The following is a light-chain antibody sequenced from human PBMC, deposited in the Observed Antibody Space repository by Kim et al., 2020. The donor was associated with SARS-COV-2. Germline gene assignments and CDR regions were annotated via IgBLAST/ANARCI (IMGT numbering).Light chain of an antibody. CDR3: QQYEYWRS. CDR1: QSVNSN. J-gene: IGKJ1*01. V-gene: IGKV3-15*01. CDR2: DAS. Sequence: SVSPGERAALSRRASQSVNSNLAWYQHKPGQAPRLLIYDASTRATGVPARFSGSGSGTEFTLTISSLQSDDFAVYYCQQYEYWRSFGQGTKVDIK.